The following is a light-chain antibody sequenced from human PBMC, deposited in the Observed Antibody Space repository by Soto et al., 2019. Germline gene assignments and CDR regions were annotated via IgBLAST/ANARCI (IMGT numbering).Light chain of an antibody. J-gene: IGKJ1*01. CDR3: QQYGSSPWT. CDR1: QSISSSY. V-gene: IGKV3-20*01. Sequence: EIVLTQSPGTLSLSPGERATLSCRASQSISSSYLAWYQQKPGQAPRLLVSGASSRATSIPDRFSGSGSATDFTLTISRLEPEDLAVYFCQQYGSSPWTFGQGTKVEIK. CDR2: GAS.